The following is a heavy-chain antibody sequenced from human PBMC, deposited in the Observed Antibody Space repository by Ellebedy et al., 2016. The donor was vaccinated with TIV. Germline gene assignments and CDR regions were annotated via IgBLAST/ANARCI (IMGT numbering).Heavy chain of an antibody. CDR3: AKDSPVGGY. CDR2: IKPDGTKK. J-gene: IGHJ4*02. CDR1: GFTFSSYW. D-gene: IGHD4-23*01. Sequence: GGSLRLXXAASGFTFSSYWMSWVRQAPGKGLEWVANIKPDGTKKNYVDSVKGRFTISRDNAKNSLYLQMNSLRAEDTAVYYCAKDSPVGGYWGQGTLVTVSS. V-gene: IGHV3-7*01.